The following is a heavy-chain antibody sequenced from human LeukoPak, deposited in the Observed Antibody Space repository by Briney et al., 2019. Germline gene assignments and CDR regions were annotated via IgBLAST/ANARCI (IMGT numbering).Heavy chain of an antibody. CDR3: ARGTYGDYSADY. J-gene: IGHJ4*02. Sequence: GGSLRLSCTASGFAFSIYSMNWVRQAPGKGLEWVSYIGTSIMTVYYADSVKGRLTISRDNARNSLYLQLNSLRDEDTAVYYCARGTYGDYSADYWGQGALVTVSS. CDR1: GFAFSIYS. V-gene: IGHV3-48*02. D-gene: IGHD4-17*01. CDR2: IGTSIMTV.